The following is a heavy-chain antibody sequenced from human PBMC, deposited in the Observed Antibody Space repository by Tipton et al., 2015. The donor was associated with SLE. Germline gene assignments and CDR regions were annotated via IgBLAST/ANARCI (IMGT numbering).Heavy chain of an antibody. V-gene: IGHV1-2*02. D-gene: IGHD3-3*01. CDR2: INPNSGGT. Sequence: QLVQSGAEVKKPGASVKVSCKASGYTFTDYYIHWVRQAPGQGLEWMGWINPNSGGTKYVEKFQGRVTMTRDTSISTAYLQWNSLKASDTAMYYCARHPSVLRFLEWLFGAFDIWGQGTMVTVSS. CDR1: GYTFTDYY. CDR3: ARHPSVLRFLEWLFGAFDI. J-gene: IGHJ3*02.